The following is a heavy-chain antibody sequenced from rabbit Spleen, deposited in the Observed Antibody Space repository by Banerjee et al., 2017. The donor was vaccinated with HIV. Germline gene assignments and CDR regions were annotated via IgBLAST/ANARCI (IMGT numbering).Heavy chain of an antibody. V-gene: IGHV1S45*01. D-gene: IGHD6-1*01. CDR2: INAGSSGST. CDR1: GFSFSNKAV. J-gene: IGHJ4*01. CDR3: ASAYSDIYFNL. Sequence: QEQLVESGGGLVKPEGSLKLSCTASGFSFSNKAVMCWVRQAPGKGLEWIACINAGSSGSTYSATWAKGRFTISKTSSTTVTLQMASLTAADTATYFCASAYSDIYFNLWGQGTLVTVS.